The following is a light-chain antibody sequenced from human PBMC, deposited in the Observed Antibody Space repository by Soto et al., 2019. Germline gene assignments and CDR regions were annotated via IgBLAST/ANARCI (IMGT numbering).Light chain of an antibody. CDR1: QSISSY. V-gene: IGKV1-39*01. CDR3: QQSYSTPLT. CDR2: AAS. Sequence: DIQMTQSPSSLSASVGDRVTITCRASQSISSYLNWYQQKPGKAPKLLIYAASSLQSGVPSRFSGSVSATDFTLTISSLQPEDFETYYCQQSYSTPLTFGPGTKVDI. J-gene: IGKJ3*01.